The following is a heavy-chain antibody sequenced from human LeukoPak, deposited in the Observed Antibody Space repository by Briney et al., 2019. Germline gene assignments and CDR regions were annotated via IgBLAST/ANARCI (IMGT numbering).Heavy chain of an antibody. D-gene: IGHD4-17*01. CDR1: GFTFSSYS. CDR2: ISSSSSYI. CDR3: ACLRGPSDY. V-gene: IGHV3-21*01. Sequence: GGSLRLSCAASGFTFSSYSMNWVRQAPGKGLEWVSSISSSSSYIYYADSVRGRFTISRDNTKNSLYLQMDSLTADDTAVYSCACLRGPSDYWGQGTLVTVSS. J-gene: IGHJ4*02.